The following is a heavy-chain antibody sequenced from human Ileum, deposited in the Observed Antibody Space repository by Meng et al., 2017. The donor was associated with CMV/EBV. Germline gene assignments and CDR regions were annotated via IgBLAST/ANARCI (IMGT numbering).Heavy chain of an antibody. Sequence: QMQLQESGPGLVKPGETLPLTCTASGDPISSGSHSWAWFRQPPGKRLEWIGSMYFSGIADYNPSLKSRVTISLHATQKQFSLRLTSVTAADSAVYFCARDLTNKWFYYWGQGTLVTVSS. CDR1: GDPISSGSHS. V-gene: IGHV4-39*07. J-gene: IGHJ4*02. D-gene: IGHD1-26*01. CDR2: MYFSGIA. CDR3: ARDLTNKWFYY.